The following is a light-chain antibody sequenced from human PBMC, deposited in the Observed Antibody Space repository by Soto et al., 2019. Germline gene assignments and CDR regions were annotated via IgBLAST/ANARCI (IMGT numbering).Light chain of an antibody. J-gene: IGKJ2*01. Sequence: DIVMIQSPDSLAVSLGERATINCKSSQNVLYSSNNENYLAWFQQKPGQPPTLLIYWASTRESGVPDRFSGSGSGTDFTLTISSLQAEDVAVYYCQQYYSTPYTFGQGTKLEIK. CDR3: QQYYSTPYT. V-gene: IGKV4-1*01. CDR2: WAS. CDR1: QNVLYSSNNENY.